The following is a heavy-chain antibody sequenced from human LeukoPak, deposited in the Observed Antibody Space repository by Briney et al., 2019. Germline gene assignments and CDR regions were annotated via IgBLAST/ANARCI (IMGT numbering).Heavy chain of an antibody. J-gene: IGHJ4*02. CDR3: ARGLISSIAARKGTLDY. V-gene: IGHV4-34*01. Sequence: SETLSLTCAVYGGSFSGYYWSWIRQPPGKGLQWIGEINHSGSTNYNPSLKSRVTISVDTSKNQFSLKLSSVTAADTAVYYCARGLISSIAARKGTLDYWGKGTLVTVSS. CDR2: INHSGST. D-gene: IGHD6-6*01. CDR1: GGSFSGYY.